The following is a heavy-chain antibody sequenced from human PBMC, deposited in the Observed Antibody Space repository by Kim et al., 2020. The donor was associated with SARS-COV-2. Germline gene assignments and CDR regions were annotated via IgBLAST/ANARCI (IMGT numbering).Heavy chain of an antibody. J-gene: IGHJ4*03. CDR2: ISYDGSNK. CDR3: AREVDTAMVNGYFDY. V-gene: IGHV3-30*04. D-gene: IGHD5-18*01. CDR1: GFTFSSYA. Sequence: GGSLSLSCAASGFTFSSYAMHWVRQAPGKGLEWVAVISYDGSNKYYADSVKGRFTISRDNSKNTLYLQMNSLRAEDTAVYYCAREVDTAMVNGYFDYWG.